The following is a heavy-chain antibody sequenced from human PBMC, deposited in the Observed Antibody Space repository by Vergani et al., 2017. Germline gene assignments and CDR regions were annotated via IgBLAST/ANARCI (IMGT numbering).Heavy chain of an antibody. J-gene: IGHJ3*02. D-gene: IGHD1-26*01. CDR2: ISYDGSNK. CDR3: ARVKSIVGDTEDDAFDI. CDR1: GFTFSSYA. V-gene: IGHV3-30-3*01. Sequence: QVQLVESGGGVVQPGRSLRLSCAASGFTFSSYAMHWVRQAPGKGLEWVAVISYDGSNKYYADSVKGRFTISRDNSKNTLYLQMNSLRAEDTAVYYCARVKSIVGDTEDDAFDIWGQGTMVTVSS.